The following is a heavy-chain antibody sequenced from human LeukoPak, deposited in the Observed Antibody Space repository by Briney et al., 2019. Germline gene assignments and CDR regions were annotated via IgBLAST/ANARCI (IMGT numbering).Heavy chain of an antibody. CDR3: ARSDPIAAAGTDYFDY. J-gene: IGHJ4*02. CDR2: IYYSGST. CDR1: GGSISSYY. V-gene: IGHV4-59*01. D-gene: IGHD6-13*01. Sequence: PSETLSLTCTVSGGSISSYYWSWIRQPPGKGLEWVGYIYYSGSTNYNPSLKSRVTISVDTSKNQFSLKLSSVTAADTAVNYCARSDPIAAAGTDYFDYWGQGTLVTVSS.